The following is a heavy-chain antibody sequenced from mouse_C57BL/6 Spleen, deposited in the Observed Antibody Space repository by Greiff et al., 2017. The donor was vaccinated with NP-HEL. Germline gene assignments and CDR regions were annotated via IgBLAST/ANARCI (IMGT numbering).Heavy chain of an antibody. D-gene: IGHD2-1*01. V-gene: IGHV1-81*01. CDR1: GYTFTSYG. Sequence: VQLQESGAELVRPGASVKLSCKASGYTFTSYGISWVKQRTGQGLEWIGEIYPRSGNTYYNEKFKGKATLTADKSSSTAYMELRSLTSEDSAVYVCASSGIYYGIHYYAMDYWGQGTSVTVSS. CDR2: IYPRSGNT. J-gene: IGHJ4*01. CDR3: ASSGIYYGIHYYAMDY.